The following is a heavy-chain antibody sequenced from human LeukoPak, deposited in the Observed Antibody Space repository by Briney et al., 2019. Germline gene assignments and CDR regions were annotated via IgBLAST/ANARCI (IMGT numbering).Heavy chain of an antibody. V-gene: IGHV3-7*01. J-gene: IGHJ4*02. CDR1: GFTFSTSW. CDR3: ASGYYSGWYIPYY. CDR2: IKEDGSEK. Sequence: GGSLRLSCAASGFTFSTSWMIWVRRAPGKGLEWVANIKEDGSEKYYVDSVKGRFTISRDNAKNSLYLQMNSLRAEDTAVYYCASGYYSGWYIPYYWGQGTLVTVSS. D-gene: IGHD6-19*01.